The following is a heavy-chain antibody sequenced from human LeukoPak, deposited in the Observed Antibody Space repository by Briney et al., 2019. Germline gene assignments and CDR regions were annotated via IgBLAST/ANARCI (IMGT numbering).Heavy chain of an antibody. CDR1: GGSISSGDYY. Sequence: SETLSLTCTVSGGSISSGDYYWSWIRQPPGKGLEWIGHIYYSGSTYYNPSLKSRVTISVDTPKNQFSLKLSSVTAADTAVYYCARYRRAGGRSSAGALDIWGQGTMVTVSS. J-gene: IGHJ3*02. D-gene: IGHD6-19*01. V-gene: IGHV4-30-4*08. CDR3: ARYRRAGGRSSAGALDI. CDR2: IYYSGST.